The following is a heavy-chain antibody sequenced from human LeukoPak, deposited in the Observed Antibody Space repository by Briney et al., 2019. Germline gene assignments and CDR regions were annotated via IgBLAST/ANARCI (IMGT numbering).Heavy chain of an antibody. D-gene: IGHD2-8*01. CDR3: ARIPAARYCTNGVCYTYYYYMDV. Sequence: SETLSLTCAVYGGSFSGYYWSWIRQPPGKGLEWIGEINHSGSTNYNPSLKSRVTISVETSKNQFSLKVSSVTAADTAVYYCARIPAARYCTNGVCYTYYYYMDVWGKGTTVTVSS. CDR2: INHSGST. J-gene: IGHJ6*03. V-gene: IGHV4-34*01. CDR1: GGSFSGYY.